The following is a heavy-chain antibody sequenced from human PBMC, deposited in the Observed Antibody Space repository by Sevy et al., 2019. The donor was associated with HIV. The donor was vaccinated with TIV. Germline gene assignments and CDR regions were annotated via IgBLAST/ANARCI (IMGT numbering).Heavy chain of an antibody. CDR1: GFTFSAYN. V-gene: IGHV3-21*01. CDR2: ISSSSDYK. J-gene: IGHJ4*02. D-gene: IGHD3-3*01. CDR3: ARSIGEGPLRFLECLLPGDY. Sequence: GGSLRLSCAASGFTFSAYNMIWVRRAPGKGLEWVSSISSSSDYKYYADSMKVRFTISRDNAKNSLSLQMDSLRAEDTAVYYCARSIGEGPLRFLECLLPGDYWGQGTLVTVSS.